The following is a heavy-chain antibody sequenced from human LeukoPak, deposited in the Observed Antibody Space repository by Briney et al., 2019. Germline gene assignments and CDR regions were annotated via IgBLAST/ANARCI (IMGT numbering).Heavy chain of an antibody. J-gene: IGHJ4*02. D-gene: IGHD1-1*01. V-gene: IGHV3-30*18. Sequence: GGSLRLSCAASRFTFSACGMHWVRQAPGEGLEWVAAISFDGSRKYYADSVKGRFTISRDNSMNTLYLQMNSLRAEDTAVYYCAKGTAVDRQYFENWGQGTLVTVSS. CDR3: AKGTAVDRQYFEN. CDR1: RFTFSACG. CDR2: ISFDGSRK.